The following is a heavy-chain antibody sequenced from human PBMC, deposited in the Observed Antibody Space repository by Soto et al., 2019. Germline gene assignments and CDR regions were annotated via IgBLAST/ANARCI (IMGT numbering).Heavy chain of an antibody. D-gene: IGHD3-16*02. CDR3: STERQLTGGGVITT. CDR1: GLTFGDAW. Sequence: EVQLVESGGGLVNPGGSLRLSCAASGLTFGDAWMTWVRQAPGKGPEWVGLIRSKAGGGTADYAAPVKGGFILSRDDSKNTVYLEMTSLTTEDPAIYYCSTERQLTGGGVITTWRKATVVTVSS. J-gene: IGHJ3*01. CDR2: IRSKAGGGTA. V-gene: IGHV3-15*01.